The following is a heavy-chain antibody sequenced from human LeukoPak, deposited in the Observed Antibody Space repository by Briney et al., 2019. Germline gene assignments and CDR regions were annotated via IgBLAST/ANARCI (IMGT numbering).Heavy chain of an antibody. CDR2: ISYDGSNK. CDR3: AKGMAPYGSGSLFDY. Sequence: GGSLRLSCAASGFTFSSYAMHWVRQAPGKGLEWVAVISYDGSNKYYADSVKGRFTISRDNSKNTLYLQMNSLRAEDTAVYYCAKGMAPYGSGSLFDYWGQGTLVTVSS. CDR1: GFTFSSYA. J-gene: IGHJ4*02. D-gene: IGHD3-10*01. V-gene: IGHV3-30*04.